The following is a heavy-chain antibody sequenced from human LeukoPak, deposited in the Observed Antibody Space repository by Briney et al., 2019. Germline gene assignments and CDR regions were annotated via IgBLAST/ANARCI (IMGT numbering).Heavy chain of an antibody. D-gene: IGHD5-12*01. Sequence: PGGSLRLSCAASGLTFDSYSMHWVRQAPGKGLEWVAVISHDGATTYSADSVRGRFAISRDNSENTVHLQMNGLRPEDTALYYCVRERWLRSFDSWGQGALVSVSS. V-gene: IGHV3-30*09. CDR1: GLTFDSYS. J-gene: IGHJ4*02. CDR2: ISHDGATT. CDR3: VRERWLRSFDS.